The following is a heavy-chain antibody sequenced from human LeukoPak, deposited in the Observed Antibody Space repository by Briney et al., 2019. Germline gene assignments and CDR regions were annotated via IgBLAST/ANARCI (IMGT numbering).Heavy chain of an antibody. CDR1: GFTFSSYA. CDR3: ATVRTFDY. J-gene: IGHJ4*02. Sequence: GGSLRLSCAASGFTFSSYAMHWARQAPGKGLEWVAVISYDGSNKYYADSVKGRFTISRDNSKNTLYLQMNSLRAEDTAVYYCATVRTFDYWGQGTLVTVSS. D-gene: IGHD3-10*01. V-gene: IGHV3-30*04. CDR2: ISYDGSNK.